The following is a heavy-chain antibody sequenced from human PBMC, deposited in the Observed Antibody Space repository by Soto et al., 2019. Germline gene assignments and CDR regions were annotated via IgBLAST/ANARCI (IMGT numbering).Heavy chain of an antibody. J-gene: IGHJ3*02. CDR3: AADPLNEAHDAFDI. CDR2: IHPSGGIT. V-gene: IGHV1-46*03. D-gene: IGHD1-1*01. Sequence: ASVKVSCKASGYTSTTYYIHWVRQAPGQGLEWMGIIHPSGGITNYAQKFQGRVTMTRDTSTNTVYMELSSLRSDDTAVYYCAADPLNEAHDAFDIRGPGTMVTVSS. CDR1: GYTSTTYY.